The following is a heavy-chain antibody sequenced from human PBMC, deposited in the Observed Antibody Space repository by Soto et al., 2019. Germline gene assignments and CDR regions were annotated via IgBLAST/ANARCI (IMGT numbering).Heavy chain of an antibody. Sequence: QVQLQESGPGLVKPSQHLSLTCTVSGGSISSGCYYWNGIRQHPGKGLEWIGYIYYSGSNSYNPSLKNCVNISVDTSKSQFSLKLTSVTDADTAVYYCARESFTWGQGTLVTVSS. V-gene: IGHV4-31*03. CDR2: IYYSGSN. CDR1: GGSISSGCYY. J-gene: IGHJ4*02. CDR3: ARESFT.